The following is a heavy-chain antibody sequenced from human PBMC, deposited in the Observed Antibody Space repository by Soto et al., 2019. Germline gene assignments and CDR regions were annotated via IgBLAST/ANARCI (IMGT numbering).Heavy chain of an antibody. CDR2: IYYSGST. CDR3: ARRADDHYYDSSGYAF. D-gene: IGHD3-22*01. V-gene: IGHV4-30-4*01. Sequence: QVQLQESGPGLVKPSQTLSLTCTVSGGSISSGDYYWSWIRQPPGKGLEWIGYIYYSGSTYYNPSLKSRVTISVDTSKNQFSLKLSSVTAADTAVYYCARRADDHYYDSSGYAFWGQGTLVTVS. J-gene: IGHJ4*02. CDR1: GGSISSGDYY.